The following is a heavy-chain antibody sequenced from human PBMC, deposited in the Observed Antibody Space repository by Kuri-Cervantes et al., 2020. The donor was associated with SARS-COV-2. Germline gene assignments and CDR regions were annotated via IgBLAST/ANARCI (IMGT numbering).Heavy chain of an antibody. CDR1: GVTFSGYG. D-gene: IGHD6-19*01. Sequence: GGSLRLSCAASGVTFSGYGMHWVRRAPGKGLEWVALIRYGGTNKYYADSVKSRFTISRDNSKNTLYLQMNSLRAEDTAVYYCAKERSSGWSKNYFDYWGQGTLVTVSS. CDR3: AKERSSGWSKNYFDY. V-gene: IGHV3-30*02. CDR2: IRYGGTNK. J-gene: IGHJ4*02.